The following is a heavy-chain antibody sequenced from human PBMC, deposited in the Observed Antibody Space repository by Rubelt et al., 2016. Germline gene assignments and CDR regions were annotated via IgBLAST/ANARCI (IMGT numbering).Heavy chain of an antibody. D-gene: IGHD1-1*01. V-gene: IGHV1-2*02. CDR3: ARVENWKGNWFDP. CDR2: INPNSGGT. CDR1: GYTFTSYA. J-gene: IGHJ5*02. Sequence: QVQLVQSGSELKKPGASVKVSCKASGYTFTSYAMNWVRQAPGQGLEWMGWINPNSGGTNYAQKFKGRGTMTRDTSISTAYMELSRLRSDDTAVYYCARVENWKGNWFDPWGQGTLVTVSS.